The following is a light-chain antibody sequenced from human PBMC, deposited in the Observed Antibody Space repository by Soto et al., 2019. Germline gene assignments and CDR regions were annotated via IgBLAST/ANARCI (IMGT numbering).Light chain of an antibody. CDR2: VAS. CDR1: QSISTF. Sequence: DIQMTQSPSSLSASVGDRVTITCRASQSISTFLNWYQHKAGKAPKLLIYVASNLQSGVPSRFSGSGSGTDFTLTISSLQPEDFATYYCQQSYSTPWTFGQGTRVEIK. V-gene: IGKV1-39*01. J-gene: IGKJ1*01. CDR3: QQSYSTPWT.